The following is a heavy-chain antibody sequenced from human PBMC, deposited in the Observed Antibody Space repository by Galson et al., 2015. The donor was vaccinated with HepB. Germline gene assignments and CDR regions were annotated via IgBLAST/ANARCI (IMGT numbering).Heavy chain of an antibody. CDR1: GFTFSNAW. CDR2: IESKTDGGTT. CDR3: TTTQYYDFWSGYYFDY. Sequence: SLRLSCAASGFTFSNAWMSWVRQAPGKGLEWVGRIESKTDGGTTDYAAPVKGRFTISRDDSKNTLYLQMNSLKTKDTAVYYCTTTQYYDFWSGYYFDYWGQGTLVTVSS. J-gene: IGHJ4*02. D-gene: IGHD3-3*01. V-gene: IGHV3-15*04.